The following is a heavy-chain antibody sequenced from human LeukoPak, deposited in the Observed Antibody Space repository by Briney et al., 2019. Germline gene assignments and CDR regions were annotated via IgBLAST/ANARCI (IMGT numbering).Heavy chain of an antibody. CDR3: TRVRSGSDFDY. CDR1: GFTFGDYA. J-gene: IGHJ4*02. CDR2: IRSKAYGGTT. Sequence: PGRSLRLSCTTSGFTFGDYAMSWVRQAPGKGLEWVGFIRSKAYGGTTQYAASVKGRFTISRDDSKSIAYLQMSSLKTEDTAVYYCTRVRSGSDFDYWGQGTLVTVSS. D-gene: IGHD3-10*01. V-gene: IGHV3-49*04.